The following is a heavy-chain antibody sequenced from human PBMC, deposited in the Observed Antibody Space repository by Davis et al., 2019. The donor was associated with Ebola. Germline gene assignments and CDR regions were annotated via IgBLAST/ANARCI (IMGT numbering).Heavy chain of an antibody. V-gene: IGHV1-46*01. CDR2: INPSGGST. Sequence: ASVKVSCKASGYTFTSYYMHWVRQAPGQGLEWMGIINPSGGSTSYAQKFQGRVTMTRDTSTSTAYMELSSLRSEDTAVYYCARTRGVRFLEWLLYGWFDPWGQGTLVTVSS. CDR1: GYTFTSYY. CDR3: ARTRGVRFLEWLLYGWFDP. J-gene: IGHJ5*02. D-gene: IGHD3-3*01.